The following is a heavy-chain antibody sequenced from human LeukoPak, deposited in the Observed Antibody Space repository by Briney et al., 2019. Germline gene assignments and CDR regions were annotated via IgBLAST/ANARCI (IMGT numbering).Heavy chain of an antibody. J-gene: IGHJ4*02. CDR1: GFTFSSYA. V-gene: IGHV3-23*01. CDR3: AKDTAPFLEWLPSYFDY. Sequence: GGTLRLSCAASGFTFSSYAMSWVRQAPGKGLEWVSAISGSGGSTYYADSVEGRFTISRDNSKNTLYLQMNSLRAEDTAVYYCAKDTAPFLEWLPSYFDYWGQGTLVTVSS. D-gene: IGHD3-3*01. CDR2: ISGSGGST.